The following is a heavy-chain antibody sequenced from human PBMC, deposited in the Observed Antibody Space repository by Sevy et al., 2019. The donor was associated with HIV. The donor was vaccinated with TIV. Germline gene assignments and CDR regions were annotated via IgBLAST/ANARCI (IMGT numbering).Heavy chain of an antibody. V-gene: IGHV4-59*01. CDR1: GGSISSYY. D-gene: IGHD4-17*01. Sequence: SETLSLTCTVSGGSISSYYWSWIRQPPGKGLEWIGYIYYSGSTNYNPYLKSRVTISVDTSKNQFSLKLSSVTAADTAVYYCARDLFYGDPTSWGQGTLVTVSS. CDR3: ARDLFYGDPTS. J-gene: IGHJ4*02. CDR2: IYYSGST.